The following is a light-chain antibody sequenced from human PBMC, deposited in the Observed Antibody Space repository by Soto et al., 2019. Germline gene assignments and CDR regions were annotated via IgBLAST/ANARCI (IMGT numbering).Light chain of an antibody. Sequence: DIQMTQSPSPLSASVGDRVTITCRASQIISSWLAWYQQKAGKAPKLLIYKASSLESGVPSRFSGSGSGTEFTLTISSLQPDDFATYYCQQYNSYPRTFGQGTKVEIK. CDR3: QQYNSYPRT. V-gene: IGKV1-5*03. J-gene: IGKJ1*01. CDR2: KAS. CDR1: QIISSW.